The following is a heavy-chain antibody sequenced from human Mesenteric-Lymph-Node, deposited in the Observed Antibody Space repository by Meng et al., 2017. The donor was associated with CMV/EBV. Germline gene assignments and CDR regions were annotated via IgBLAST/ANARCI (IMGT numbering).Heavy chain of an antibody. Sequence: ASVKVSCKASGYTFTGYYMHWVRQAPGQGLEWMGWINPNSGGTNYAQKFQGRVTMTRDTSISTAYMELSRLRSDDTAVYYCARGGGKYQLLLPFDYWGQGTLVTVSS. J-gene: IGHJ4*02. CDR3: ARGGGKYQLLLPFDY. D-gene: IGHD2-2*01. CDR2: INPNSGGT. V-gene: IGHV1-2*02. CDR1: GYTFTGYY.